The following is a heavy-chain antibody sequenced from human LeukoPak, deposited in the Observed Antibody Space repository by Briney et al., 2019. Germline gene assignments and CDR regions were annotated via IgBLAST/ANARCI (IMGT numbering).Heavy chain of an antibody. CDR3: AKDSYDSSGSRYDY. Sequence: GGSLRLSCAASGFTFSSYAMSWVRQAPGKGLEWVSGISGSGGSTYYADTVKGRLTISRDNSKNTLYLQMNSLRAEDTAIYYCAKDSYDSSGSRYDYWGQGTLVTVSS. CDR1: GFTFSSYA. V-gene: IGHV3-23*01. D-gene: IGHD3-22*01. J-gene: IGHJ4*02. CDR2: ISGSGGST.